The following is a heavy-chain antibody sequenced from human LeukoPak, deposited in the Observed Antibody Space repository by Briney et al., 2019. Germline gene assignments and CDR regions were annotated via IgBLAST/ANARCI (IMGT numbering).Heavy chain of an antibody. CDR3: ARARDLYDSSGYSFDY. Sequence: GESLRLSCEVSGFTFSSHWMHWVRQAPGKGPVWVSRTNTDGSTTNYADSVKGRFTISRDNAKNTVYLQMNSLRAEDTAVYYCARARDLYDSSGYSFDYWGQGILVTVSS. V-gene: IGHV3-74*01. CDR2: TNTDGSTT. J-gene: IGHJ4*02. CDR1: GFTFSSHW. D-gene: IGHD3-22*01.